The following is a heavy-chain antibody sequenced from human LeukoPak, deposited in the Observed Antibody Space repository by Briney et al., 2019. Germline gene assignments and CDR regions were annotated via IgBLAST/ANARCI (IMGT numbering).Heavy chain of an antibody. D-gene: IGHD2-15*01. Sequence: SETLSLTCTVSGGSITSYYWTWIRQPPGKGLEWIGYVYYTGNTNYNPSLKSRVTMSLDTSRSRFSPQLSSVTAADTAIYYCARRARATGGGDYFDYWGQGTLVTVSS. CDR1: GGSITSYY. J-gene: IGHJ4*02. CDR2: VYYTGNT. CDR3: ARRARATGGGDYFDY. V-gene: IGHV4-59*08.